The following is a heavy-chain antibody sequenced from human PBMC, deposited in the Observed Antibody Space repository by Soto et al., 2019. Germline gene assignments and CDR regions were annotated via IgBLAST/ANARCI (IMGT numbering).Heavy chain of an antibody. V-gene: IGHV5-51*01. Sequence: PGESLKISCKGSGYSFTSYWIGWVRQMPGKGLEWMGIIYPGDSDTRYSPSFQGQVTISADKSISTAYLQWSSLKASDTAMYYCARRGALMRFGELQYYYYGMDVWGQGTTVTISS. J-gene: IGHJ6*02. CDR2: IYPGDSDT. CDR1: GYSFTSYW. CDR3: ARRGALMRFGELQYYYYGMDV. D-gene: IGHD3-10*01.